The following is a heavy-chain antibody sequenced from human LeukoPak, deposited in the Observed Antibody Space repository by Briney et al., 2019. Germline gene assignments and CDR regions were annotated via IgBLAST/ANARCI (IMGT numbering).Heavy chain of an antibody. V-gene: IGHV3-11*01. J-gene: IGHJ4*02. CDR1: GFTFSDYY. Sequence: GGSLRLSCAASGFTFSDYYMSWIRQAPGKGLEWVSYISSSGSTIYYADSVKGRFTISRDNAKNSLYLQMNSLRAEDTAVYYCARITRYFDWPYHDYWGRGTLVTVSS. CDR3: ARITRYFDWPYHDY. CDR2: ISSSGSTI. D-gene: IGHD3-9*01.